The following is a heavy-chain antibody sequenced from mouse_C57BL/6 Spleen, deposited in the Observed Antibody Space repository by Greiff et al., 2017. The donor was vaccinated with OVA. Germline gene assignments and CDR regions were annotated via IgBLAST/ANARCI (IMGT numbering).Heavy chain of an antibody. CDR3: TLAGSFAY. V-gene: IGHV14-4*01. Sequence: VQLKESGAELVRPGASVKLSCTASGFNIKDDYMHWVKQRPEQGLEWIGWIDPENGDTEYASKFQGKATITADTSSNTAYLQLSSLTSEDTAVDYCTLAGSFAYWGQGTLVTGSA. J-gene: IGHJ3*01. CDR2: IDPENGDT. D-gene: IGHD6-1*01. CDR1: GFNIKDDY.